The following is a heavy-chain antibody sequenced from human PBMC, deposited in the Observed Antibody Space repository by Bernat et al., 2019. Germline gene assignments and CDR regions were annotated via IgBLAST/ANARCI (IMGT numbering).Heavy chain of an antibody. D-gene: IGHD3-10*01. CDR3: AKDRRRESPDGYGSGKGMDV. Sequence: QVQLVESGGGVVQPGNSLRLSCTASGFTFSSYVMHWVRQAPGKGLEWVALISIDGTTEYYADSVKGRFTISRDNTRNTLYLQMNSLRAEDTAVYYCAKDRRRESPDGYGSGKGMDVWGQGTTVTVSS. V-gene: IGHV3-30*18. CDR1: GFTFSSYV. J-gene: IGHJ6*02. CDR2: ISIDGTTE.